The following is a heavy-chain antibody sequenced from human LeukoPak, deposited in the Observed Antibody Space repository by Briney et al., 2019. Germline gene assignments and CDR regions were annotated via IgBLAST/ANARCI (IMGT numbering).Heavy chain of an antibody. CDR2: IRYDGSNK. CDR3: AKEPSSSSWYVGAEYFQH. Sequence: GGSLRLSCAASGFTFSSYGMHWVRQAPGKGLEWVAFIRYDGSNKYYADSVKGRFTISRDNSKNTLYLQMNSLRAENTAVYYCAKEPSSSSWYVGAEYFQHWGQGTLVTVSS. J-gene: IGHJ1*01. CDR1: GFTFSSYG. D-gene: IGHD6-13*01. V-gene: IGHV3-30*02.